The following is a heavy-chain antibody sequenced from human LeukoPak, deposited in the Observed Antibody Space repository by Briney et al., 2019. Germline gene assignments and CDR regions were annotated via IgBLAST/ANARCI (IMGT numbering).Heavy chain of an antibody. CDR3: ARDLEQYCSGGSCYFGY. Sequence: ASVKVSCKASGYAFTGYYMHWVRQAPGQGLEWMGWINPNSGGTNYAQKFQGRVTMTRDTSISTAYMELSRLRSDDTAVYYCARDLEQYCSGGSCYFGYWGLGTLVTVSS. CDR1: GYAFTGYY. V-gene: IGHV1-2*02. J-gene: IGHJ4*02. D-gene: IGHD2-15*01. CDR2: INPNSGGT.